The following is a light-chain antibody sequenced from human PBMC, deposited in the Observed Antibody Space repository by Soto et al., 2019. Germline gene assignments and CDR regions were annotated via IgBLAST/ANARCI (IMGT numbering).Light chain of an antibody. J-gene: IGKJ2*01. V-gene: IGKV1-5*03. Sequence: DIQMTQSPSTLSASIGERVTITCRASQSISNWLAWYQQKPGKAPKLLIYKASTVESRVPSRFSGSGSGTQFTLTLSSMQPDDLATYYCQQYKSYYAFGQGTKVEIK. CDR1: QSISNW. CDR3: QQYKSYYA. CDR2: KAS.